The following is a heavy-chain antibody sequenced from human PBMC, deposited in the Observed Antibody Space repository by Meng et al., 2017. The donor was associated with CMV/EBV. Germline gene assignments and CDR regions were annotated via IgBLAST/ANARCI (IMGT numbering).Heavy chain of an antibody. CDR2: IYPGDSDT. CDR3: ARDIIGSGTYYYYGMDV. Sequence: GESLKISCKGSGYSFTSYWIGWVRQMPGKGLEWMGIIYPGDSDTRYSPSFQGQVTISADKSISTAYLQWSSLKASDTAMYYCARDIIGSGTYYYYGMDVWGQGTTVTVSS. J-gene: IGHJ6*02. D-gene: IGHD3-3*01. CDR1: GYSFTSYW. V-gene: IGHV5-51*01.